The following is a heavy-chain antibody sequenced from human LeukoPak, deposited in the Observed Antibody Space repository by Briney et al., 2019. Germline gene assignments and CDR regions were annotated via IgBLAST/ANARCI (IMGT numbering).Heavy chain of an antibody. CDR3: ARGRFYAFDI. CDR1: GGSLRDYL. CDR2: INHRGNT. V-gene: IGHV4-34*01. J-gene: IGHJ3*02. Sequence: KPSETPSLTSGMHGGSLRDYLWSWIRQPPGQGLEWIGEINHRGNTNFNPSLKSRVTISVDTSKNQFSLKLTSVTAADTALYFCARGRFYAFDIWGQGTLVTVSS. D-gene: IGHD2/OR15-2a*01.